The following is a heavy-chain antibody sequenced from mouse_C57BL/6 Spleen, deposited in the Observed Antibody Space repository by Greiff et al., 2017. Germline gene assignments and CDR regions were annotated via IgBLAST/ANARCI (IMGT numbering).Heavy chain of an antibody. V-gene: IGHV1-81*01. J-gene: IGHJ2*01. CDR2: IYPRSGNT. CDR3: ARIGLLLRSDYFDY. D-gene: IGHD1-1*01. CDR1: GYTFTSYG. Sequence: QVQLQQSGAELARPGASVKLSCKASGYTFTSYGISWVKQRTGQGLEWIGEIYPRSGNTYYNVKFKGKATLTADKSSSTAYMELRSLTSEDSAVYFCARIGLLLRSDYFDYWGQGTTLTVSS.